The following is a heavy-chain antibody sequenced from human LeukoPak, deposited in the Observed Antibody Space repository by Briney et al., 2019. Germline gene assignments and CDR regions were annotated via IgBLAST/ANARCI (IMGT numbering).Heavy chain of an antibody. CDR3: ARDAAAVVPAAHNWFDP. J-gene: IGHJ5*02. CDR1: GFTFSSYS. V-gene: IGHV3-48*01. CDR2: ISSSSTI. Sequence: GGSLRLSCAASGFTFSSYSMNWVRQAPGKGLEWVSYISSSSTIYYADSVKGRFTISRDNAKNSLYLQMNSLRAEDTAVYYCARDAAAVVPAAHNWFDPWGQGTLVTVSS. D-gene: IGHD2-2*01.